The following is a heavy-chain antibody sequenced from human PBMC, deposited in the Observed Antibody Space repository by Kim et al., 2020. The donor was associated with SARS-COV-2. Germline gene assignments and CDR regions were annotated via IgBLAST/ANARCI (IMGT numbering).Heavy chain of an antibody. CDR3: ARLSAFVGGWVDY. CDR1: GYSFSNYW. J-gene: IGHJ4*02. V-gene: IGHV5-51*01. D-gene: IGHD6-19*01. CDR2: IYPGDSDS. Sequence: GESLKISCKGSGYSFSNYWIGWVRQMPGKGLEWMGIIYPGDSDSRYSPSFQGQVTISVDRSISTAYLQWSSLKASDTAMYYCARLSAFVGGWVDYWGQGTLVTVSS.